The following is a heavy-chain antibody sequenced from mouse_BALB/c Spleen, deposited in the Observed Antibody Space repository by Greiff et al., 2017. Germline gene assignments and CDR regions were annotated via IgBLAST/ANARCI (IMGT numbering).Heavy chain of an antibody. Sequence: EVKLEESGPGLVKPSQSLSLTCTVTGYSITSDYAWNWIRQFPGNKLEWMGYISYSGSTSYNPSLKSRISITRDTSKNQFFLQLNSVTTEDTATYYCARDLYYYGSSSYYAMDYWGQGTSVTVSS. D-gene: IGHD1-1*01. CDR3: ARDLYYYGSSSYYAMDY. CDR1: GYSITSDYA. V-gene: IGHV3-2*02. J-gene: IGHJ4*01. CDR2: ISYSGST.